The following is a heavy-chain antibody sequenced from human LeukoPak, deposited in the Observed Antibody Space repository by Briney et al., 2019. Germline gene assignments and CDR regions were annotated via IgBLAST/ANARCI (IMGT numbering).Heavy chain of an antibody. J-gene: IGHJ4*02. CDR2: IYSGGST. V-gene: IGHV3-66*02. D-gene: IGHD6-13*01. CDR1: GFTLSSNY. CDR3: ARDLSEPIAEAGFDY. Sequence: PGGSLRLSCAASGFTLSSNYMSWVRQAPGKGLEWVSVIYSGGSTYYADSVKGRFTISRDNSKNTLYLQMNSLRAEDTAVYYSARDLSEPIAEAGFDYWGQGTLVTVSS.